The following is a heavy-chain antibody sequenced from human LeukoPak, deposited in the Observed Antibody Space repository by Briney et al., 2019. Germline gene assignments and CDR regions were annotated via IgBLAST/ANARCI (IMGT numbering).Heavy chain of an antibody. V-gene: IGHV4-34*01. D-gene: IGHD6-19*01. CDR3: ARAVSGRFDY. Sequence: SETLSLTCAVYGGSFSDYYWSWIRQPPGKGVEWIGEINHSGSTNYNPSLKSRVTISVDTSKNQFSLKLSSVTAADTAVYYCARAVSGRFDYWGQGTLVTVSS. CDR2: INHSGST. J-gene: IGHJ4*02. CDR1: GGSFSDYY.